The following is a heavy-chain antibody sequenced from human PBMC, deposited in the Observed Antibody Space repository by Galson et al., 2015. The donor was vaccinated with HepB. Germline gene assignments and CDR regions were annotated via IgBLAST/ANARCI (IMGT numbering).Heavy chain of an antibody. CDR1: GFTFSSYA. CDR2: FSGSGDST. CDR3: ARVHDYVWGTYRQRHFDN. V-gene: IGHV3-23*01. D-gene: IGHD3-16*02. J-gene: IGHJ4*02. Sequence: SLRLSCAASGFTFSSYAMSWVRQAPGKGLEWVSTFSGSGDSTYYADSLKGRFTISRDNSKNTLYPQMDSLRAEDTAVYYCARVHDYVWGTYRQRHFDNWGQGTLVTVSS.